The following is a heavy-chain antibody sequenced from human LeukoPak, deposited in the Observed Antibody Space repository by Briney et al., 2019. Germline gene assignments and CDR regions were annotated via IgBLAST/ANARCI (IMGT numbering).Heavy chain of an antibody. D-gene: IGHD2-15*01. CDR3: ARAGYCSGGSCFVRPFDY. CDR2: ISAYNGNT. Sequence: GASVKVSCKASGYTLTSYGISWVRQAPGQGLEWMGWISAYNGNTNYAQKLQGRVTMTTDTSTSTAYMELRSLRSDDTAVYYCARAGYCSGGSCFVRPFDYWGQGTLVTVSS. V-gene: IGHV1-18*01. CDR1: GYTLTSYG. J-gene: IGHJ4*02.